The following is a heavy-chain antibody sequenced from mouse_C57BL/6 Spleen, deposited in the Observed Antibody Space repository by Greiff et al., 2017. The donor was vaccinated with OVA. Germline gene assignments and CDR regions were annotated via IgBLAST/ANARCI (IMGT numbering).Heavy chain of an antibody. D-gene: IGHD2-3*01. V-gene: IGHV5-17*01. J-gene: IGHJ1*03. CDR1: GFTFSDYG. Sequence: EVKLMESGGGLVKPGGSLKLSCAASGFTFSDYGMHWVRQAPEKGLEWVAYISSGRSTIYYADTVKGRFTISRDNAENTLFLQMTSLRSEDTAMYFCARDGYFHWYFDVWGTGTTVTVSS. CDR3: ARDGYFHWYFDV. CDR2: ISSGRSTI.